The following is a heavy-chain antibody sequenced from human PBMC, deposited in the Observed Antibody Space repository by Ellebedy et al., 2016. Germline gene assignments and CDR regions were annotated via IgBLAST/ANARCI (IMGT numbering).Heavy chain of an antibody. V-gene: IGHV3-30*03. CDR3: ARGYMTFQH. CDR1: GFTFSSYG. Sequence: GGSLRLSXAASGFTFSSYGMHWVRQAPGKGLEWVAVISYDGSNKYYADSVKGRFTISRDNSKNTLYLQMNSLRAEDTAVYYCARGYMTFQHWGQGTLVTVSS. J-gene: IGHJ1*01. CDR2: ISYDGSNK. D-gene: IGHD3-16*02.